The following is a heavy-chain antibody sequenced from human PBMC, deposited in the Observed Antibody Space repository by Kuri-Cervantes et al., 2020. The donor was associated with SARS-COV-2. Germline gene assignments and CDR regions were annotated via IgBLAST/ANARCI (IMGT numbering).Heavy chain of an antibody. D-gene: IGHD6-13*01. V-gene: IGHV3-30*02. J-gene: IGHJ4*02. CDR1: GFTFSSYG. Sequence: GGSLRLSCAASGFTFSSYGMHWVHQAPGKGLEWVAFIRYDGSNKYYADSVKGRFTISRDNSKNTLYLQMNSLRAEDTAVYYCAKDVAAAGYFDYWGQGTLVTVSS. CDR3: AKDVAAAGYFDY. CDR2: IRYDGSNK.